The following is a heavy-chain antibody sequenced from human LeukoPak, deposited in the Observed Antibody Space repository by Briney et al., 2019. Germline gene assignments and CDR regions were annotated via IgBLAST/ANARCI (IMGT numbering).Heavy chain of an antibody. CDR3: ARDLDFCSGGSCYPMNFDY. Sequence: GGSLRLSCAASGFTFSSYGMHWVRQAPGKGLEWVAFIRYDGSNKYYADSVKGRFTISRDNSKNTLYLHVNSLRPEDTAVYYCARDLDFCSGGSCYPMNFDYWGQGTLVTVSS. CDR1: GFTFSSYG. V-gene: IGHV3-30*02. D-gene: IGHD2-15*01. CDR2: IRYDGSNK. J-gene: IGHJ4*02.